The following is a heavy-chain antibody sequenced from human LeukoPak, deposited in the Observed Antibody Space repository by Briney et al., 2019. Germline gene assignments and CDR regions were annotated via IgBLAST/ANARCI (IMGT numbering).Heavy chain of an antibody. D-gene: IGHD6-19*01. J-gene: IGHJ4*02. Sequence: SETLSLTCTVSGGSIGSDYWTWIRQPPGKGLEYIGYIYYTGGTNYNPSLKSRATISVDTSKNQFSLKLSSVTAADTAVYFCAKYGNSGWVIDNWGQGTLVTVSS. V-gene: IGHV4-59*08. CDR2: IYYTGGT. CDR3: AKYGNSGWVIDN. CDR1: GGSIGSDY.